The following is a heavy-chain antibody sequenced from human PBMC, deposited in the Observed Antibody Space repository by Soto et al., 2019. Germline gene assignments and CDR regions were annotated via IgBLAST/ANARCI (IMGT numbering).Heavy chain of an antibody. Sequence: GGSLRLSCAASGFTFNNYWMNLVRQAPGKGLEWVSAISGSGGSTYYADSVKGRFTISRDNSKNTLYLQMNSLRAEDTAVYYCANPDSSSRALYYYGMDIWGQGTTVTVSS. V-gene: IGHV3-23*01. CDR1: GFTFNNYW. J-gene: IGHJ6*02. CDR3: ANPDSSSRALYYYGMDI. D-gene: IGHD3-22*01. CDR2: ISGSGGST.